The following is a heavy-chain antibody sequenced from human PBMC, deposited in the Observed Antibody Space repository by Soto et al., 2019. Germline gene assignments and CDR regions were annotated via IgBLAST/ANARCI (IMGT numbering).Heavy chain of an antibody. CDR2: INPSGGST. CDR1: GYTFTSYY. D-gene: IGHD6-13*01. Sequence: GASVKVSCKASGYTFTSYYMHWVLQAPGQGLEWMGIINPSGGSTSYAQKFQDRVTMTRDTSTSTVYMELSSLRSEDTAVYYCAREVAAAGSEYNWFDPWGQGTLVTVSS. CDR3: AREVAAAGSEYNWFDP. V-gene: IGHV1-46*01. J-gene: IGHJ5*02.